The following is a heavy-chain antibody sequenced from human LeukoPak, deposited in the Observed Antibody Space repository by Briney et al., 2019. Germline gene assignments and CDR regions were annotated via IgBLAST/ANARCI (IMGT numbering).Heavy chain of an antibody. CDR2: INHSGST. CDR1: GGSFSGYY. CDR3: ARVFYAGATHFDY. V-gene: IGHV4-34*01. D-gene: IGHD1-26*01. J-gene: IGHJ4*02. Sequence: SETLSLTCAVYGGSFSGYYWSWIRQPPGKGLEWIGEINHSGSTNYNPSLKSRVTISVDTSKNQFSLKLSSVTAADTAVYYCARVFYAGATHFDYWGQGTLVTVSS.